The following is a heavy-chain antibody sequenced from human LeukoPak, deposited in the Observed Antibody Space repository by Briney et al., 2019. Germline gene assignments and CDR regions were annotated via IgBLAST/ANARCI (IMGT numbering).Heavy chain of an antibody. D-gene: IGHD5-12*01. CDR2: ISSSSSTM. CDR3: ARFPTYDLGYFDY. CDR1: GFTFSSYS. Sequence: GGSLRLSCAASGFTFSSYSTNWVRQAPGKGLEWVSYISSSSSTMYYADSVKGRFTISRDNAKNSLYLQVNSLRAEDTAVYYCARFPTYDLGYFDYWGQGTLVTVSS. J-gene: IGHJ4*02. V-gene: IGHV3-48*01.